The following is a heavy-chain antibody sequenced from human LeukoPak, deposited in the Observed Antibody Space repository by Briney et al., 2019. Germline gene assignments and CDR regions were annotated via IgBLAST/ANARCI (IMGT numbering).Heavy chain of an antibody. CDR1: GGSMSSHY. CDR3: ARMELITMVRGVTGWFDP. V-gene: IGHV4-59*11. CDR2: IYYSGST. Sequence: PSETLSLTCTVSGGSMSSHYWSWIRQPPGKGLEWIGYIYYSGSTNYNPSLKSRVTISVDTYKNQFSLKLSSVTAADTPVYYCARMELITMVRGVTGWFDPWGQGTLVTVSS. J-gene: IGHJ5*02. D-gene: IGHD3-10*01.